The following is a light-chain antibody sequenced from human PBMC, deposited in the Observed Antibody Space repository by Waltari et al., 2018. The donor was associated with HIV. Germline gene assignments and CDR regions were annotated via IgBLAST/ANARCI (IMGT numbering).Light chain of an antibody. CDR1: SSNIGAGYD. V-gene: IGLV1-40*01. Sequence: QSVLTQPPSVSGAPGQRVPISCTGSSSNIGAGYDVHWYQQLPGIAPKLLIYGNSNRPSGVPDRFSGSKSGTSASLAITGLQAEDEADYYCQSYDSSHWVFGGGTKLTVL. CDR3: QSYDSSHWV. CDR2: GNS. J-gene: IGLJ3*02.